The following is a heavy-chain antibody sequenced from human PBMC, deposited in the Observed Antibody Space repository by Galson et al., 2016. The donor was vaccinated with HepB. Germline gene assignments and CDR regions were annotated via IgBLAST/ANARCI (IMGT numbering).Heavy chain of an antibody. V-gene: IGHV1-46*01. D-gene: IGHD1-7*01. CDR1: GYTFTSYY. CDR2: INPSGGST. Sequence: SVKVSCKASGYTFTSYYMHWVRQAPGQGLEWMGIINPSGGSTSYAQKFQGRVTMTRDTFTSTVYMELSGLRSEDTAVYYCARDEGWNYGLSWFDPWGQGTLVTVSS. CDR3: ARDEGWNYGLSWFDP. J-gene: IGHJ5*02.